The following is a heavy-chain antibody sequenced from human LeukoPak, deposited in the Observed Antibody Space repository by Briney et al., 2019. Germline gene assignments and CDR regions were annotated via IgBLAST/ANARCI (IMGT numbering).Heavy chain of an antibody. V-gene: IGHV4-59*01. CDR3: ARELRWVFYYFDY. CDR1: GGSISSYY. Sequence: SETLSLTCTVSGGSISSYYWSWIRQPPGKGLEWIGYIYYSGSTNYNPSLKSRVTISVDTSKNQFSLKLSSVTAADTAVYYCARELRWVFYYFDYWGQGTLVTVSS. J-gene: IGHJ4*02. CDR2: IYYSGST. D-gene: IGHD4-23*01.